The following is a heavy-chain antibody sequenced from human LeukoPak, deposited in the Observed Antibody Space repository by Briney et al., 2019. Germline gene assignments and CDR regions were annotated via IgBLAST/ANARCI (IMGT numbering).Heavy chain of an antibody. D-gene: IGHD2-2*01. CDR2: MNPNRGNT. V-gene: IGHV1-8*03. CDR3: ARGGRRVPAAKPIDP. Sequence: ESAVNVSCKASGYTFTSYDINWLRQATGQGLEWMGWMNPNRGNTGYAQKFQGRVTITRNTSISTAYMGLSSLRSEDTAVYYCARGGRRVPAAKPIDPWGQGTLVTVSS. J-gene: IGHJ5*02. CDR1: GYTFTSYD.